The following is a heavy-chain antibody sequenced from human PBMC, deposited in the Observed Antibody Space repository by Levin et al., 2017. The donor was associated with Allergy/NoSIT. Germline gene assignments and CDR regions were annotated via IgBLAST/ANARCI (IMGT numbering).Heavy chain of an antibody. CDR3: ASQTLGDYGDYPLYFDY. Sequence: SVKVSCKASGGTFSSYAISWVRQAPGQGLEWMGRIIPILGIANYAQKFQGRVTITADKSTSTAYMELSSLRSEDTAVYYCASQTLGDYGDYPLYFDYWGQGTLVTVSS. J-gene: IGHJ4*02. D-gene: IGHD4-17*01. CDR1: GGTFSSYA. CDR2: IIPILGIA. V-gene: IGHV1-69*04.